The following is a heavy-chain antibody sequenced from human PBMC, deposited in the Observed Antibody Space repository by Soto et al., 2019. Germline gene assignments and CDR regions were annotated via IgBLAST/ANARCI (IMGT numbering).Heavy chain of an antibody. CDR1: GFTFSSYS. Sequence: EVQLVESGGGLVKPGGSLRLSCAASGFTFSSYSMNWVRQAPGKGLEWVSSISSSSSYLYYADSVKGRFTISRDNAKNSLYLQMNSLRAEDTAVYYCARAGGYCSGGSCYFFDYWGQGTLVTVSS. CDR3: ARAGGYCSGGSCYFFDY. CDR2: ISSSSSYL. V-gene: IGHV3-21*01. D-gene: IGHD2-15*01. J-gene: IGHJ4*02.